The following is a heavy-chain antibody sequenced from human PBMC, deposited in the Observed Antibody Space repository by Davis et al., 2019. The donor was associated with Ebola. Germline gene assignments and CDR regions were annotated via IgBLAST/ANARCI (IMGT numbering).Heavy chain of an antibody. CDR2: INPHNNNT. CDR3: ARGGSRWLYDY. V-gene: IGHV1-18*01. D-gene: IGHD6-19*01. Sequence: ASVKVSCKASGGTFSSYAISWVRQAPGQGLEWMGWINPHNNNTNYAQNVQGRVTMTTDTSTNTAYMEVGSLRSDDTAVYYCARGGSRWLYDYWGQGTLVTVSS. CDR1: GGTFSSYA. J-gene: IGHJ4*02.